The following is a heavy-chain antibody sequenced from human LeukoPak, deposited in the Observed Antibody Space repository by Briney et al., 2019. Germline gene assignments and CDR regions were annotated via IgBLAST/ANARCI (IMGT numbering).Heavy chain of an antibody. D-gene: IGHD3-10*01. CDR3: AGDAYRGVTQFDP. V-gene: IGHV4-59*01. CDR2: ISSNGRT. Sequence: SETLSLTRTVSGGSLSSYFWRWIRQPPGRGLEGIGDISSNGRTNYNPSLKSRVIISVATSKSQFSLNLSSVTGADTSVDYCAGDAYRGVTQFDPWGQGTLVTVSS. CDR1: GGSLSSYF. J-gene: IGHJ5*02.